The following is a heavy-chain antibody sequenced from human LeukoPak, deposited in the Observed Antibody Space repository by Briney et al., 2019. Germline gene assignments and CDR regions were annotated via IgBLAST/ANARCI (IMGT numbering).Heavy chain of an antibody. J-gene: IGHJ6*03. CDR3: AVPQPDIVVVPAAQGYYYYYMDV. CDR1: GFTFSSYW. V-gene: IGHV3-7*03. D-gene: IGHD2-2*01. CDR2: IKQDGSEK. Sequence: GGSLRLSCAASGFTFSSYWMSWVRQAPGKGLEWVANIKQDGSEKYYVDSVKGRFTISRDNSKNTLYLQMNSLRAEDTAVYYCAVPQPDIVVVPAAQGYYYYYMDVWGKGTTVTVSS.